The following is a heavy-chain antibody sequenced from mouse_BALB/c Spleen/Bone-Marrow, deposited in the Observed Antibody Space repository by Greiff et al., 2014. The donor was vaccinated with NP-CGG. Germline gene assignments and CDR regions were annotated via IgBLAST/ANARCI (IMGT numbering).Heavy chain of an antibody. D-gene: IGHD2-4*01. CDR1: GFNIKDTY. V-gene: IGHV14-3*02. CDR2: IDPANGNT. Sequence: EVQLQQSGAELVKPGASVKLSCTASGFNIKDTYMHWVKQRPEQGLEWIGRIDPANGNTKYDPTFQGKATITADTSSNTAYLQLSSLTSEDTAVYYCASSGDYEGGAMDYWGQGISVTVSS. J-gene: IGHJ4*01. CDR3: ASSGDYEGGAMDY.